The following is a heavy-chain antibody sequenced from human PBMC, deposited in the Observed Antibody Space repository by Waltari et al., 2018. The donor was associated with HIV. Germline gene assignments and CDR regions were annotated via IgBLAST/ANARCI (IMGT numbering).Heavy chain of an antibody. CDR2: INHSGRT. CDR3: ARGEEGYSGYDLSWFDT. J-gene: IGHJ5*02. Sequence: QVQLQQWGAGLLKPSETLSLTCAVYGGSFSGYSWTWYRQPPGKGLEWIGEINHSGRTNYNPSLKSRVTISADTSKNQFSLKVNSVTAADTAVYYCARGEEGYSGYDLSWFDTWGQGTLVTVSS. CDR1: GGSFSGYS. V-gene: IGHV4-34*01. D-gene: IGHD5-12*01.